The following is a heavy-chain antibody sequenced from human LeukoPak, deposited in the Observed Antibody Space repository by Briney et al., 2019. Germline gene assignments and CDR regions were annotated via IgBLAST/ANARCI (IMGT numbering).Heavy chain of an antibody. V-gene: IGHV3-30-3*01. D-gene: IGHD3-10*01. CDR2: ISYDGSNK. Sequence: GGSLRLSCAASGFTFSSYAMHWVRQAPGKGLEWVAVISYDGSNKYYADSVKGRFTISRDNSKNTLYLQMNSLRAEDTAGYYWARGGGSGSYYNSPGWFDPWGQGTLVTVSS. J-gene: IGHJ5*02. CDR3: ARGGGSGSYYNSPGWFDP. CDR1: GFTFSSYA.